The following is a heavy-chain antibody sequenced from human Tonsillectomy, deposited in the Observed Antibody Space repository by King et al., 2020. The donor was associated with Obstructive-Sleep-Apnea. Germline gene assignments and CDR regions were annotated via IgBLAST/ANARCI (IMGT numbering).Heavy chain of an antibody. CDR3: ASARGYCSGGNCYNQLNY. V-gene: IGHV4-59*08. CDR2: IYYSGST. J-gene: IGHJ4*02. CDR1: GGSISSYY. D-gene: IGHD2-15*01. Sequence: LQLQESGPGLVKPSETLSLTCTVSGGSISSYYWSWIRPPPGKGLEWIGYIYYSGSTNYNPSLKSRVTISVNTSTNQFSLKLSSVTAADTAMYYCASARGYCSGGNCYNQLNYWGQGTLVTVSS.